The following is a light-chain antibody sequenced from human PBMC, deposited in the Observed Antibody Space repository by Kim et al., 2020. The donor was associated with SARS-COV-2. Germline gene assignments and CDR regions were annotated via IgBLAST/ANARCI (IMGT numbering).Light chain of an antibody. CDR1: SSNIGNNY. CDR2: DNN. V-gene: IGLV1-51*01. Sequence: KVTIPCSGSSSNIGNNYVSWYQQLPGTAPKLLIYDNNKRPSGIPDRFSGSKSGTSATLGITGLQTGDEADYYCGTWDSSLSAGGVFGGGTKLTVL. J-gene: IGLJ3*02. CDR3: GTWDSSLSAGGV.